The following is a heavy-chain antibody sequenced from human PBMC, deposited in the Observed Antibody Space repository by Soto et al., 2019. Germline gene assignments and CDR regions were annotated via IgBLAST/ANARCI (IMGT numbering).Heavy chain of an antibody. J-gene: IGHJ4*02. CDR3: ARQETRGYSYGDFDY. Sequence: TETLYLACTVPGGSISSSRYYWAGIRQAPGKGLEWIGSIYYSGSTYYNPSLKSRVTISVDTSKNQFSLKLSSVTAADTAVYYWARQETRGYSYGDFDYWGQGALVTVS. CDR2: IYYSGST. V-gene: IGHV4-39*01. CDR1: GGSISSSRYY. D-gene: IGHD5-18*01.